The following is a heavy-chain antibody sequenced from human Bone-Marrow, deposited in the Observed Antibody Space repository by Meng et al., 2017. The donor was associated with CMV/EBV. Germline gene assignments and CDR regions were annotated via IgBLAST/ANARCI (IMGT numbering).Heavy chain of an antibody. D-gene: IGHD1-7*01. V-gene: IGHV3-21*01. CDR2: ISSSSSYI. CDR3: ARDREYNWNYLPYYYYYGMDF. CDR1: GFTFSSYS. J-gene: IGHJ6*02. Sequence: GESLKISCAASGFTFSSYSMNWVRQAPGKGLEWVSSISSSSSYIYYADSVKGRFTISRDNAKNSLYLQMNSLRAEDTAVYYCARDREYNWNYLPYYYYYGMDFWGQGTTVTVSS.